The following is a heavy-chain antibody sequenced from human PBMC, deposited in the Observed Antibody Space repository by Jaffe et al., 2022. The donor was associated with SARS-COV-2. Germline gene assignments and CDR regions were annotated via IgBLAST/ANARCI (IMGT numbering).Heavy chain of an antibody. D-gene: IGHD1-26*01. CDR1: GFTFSDYT. J-gene: IGHJ4*02. CDR2: MDYGGTYV. CDR3: ARDGAAMITDF. Sequence: EVRLVESGGGLVKPGGSLRLSCEASGFTFSDYTMNWVRQTPGKGLEWVSSMDYGGTYVFYADSVKGRFTISRDNAKNSLYLYMISLRPDDTAVYYCARDGAAMITDFWGQGTLVTVSS. V-gene: IGHV3-21*06.